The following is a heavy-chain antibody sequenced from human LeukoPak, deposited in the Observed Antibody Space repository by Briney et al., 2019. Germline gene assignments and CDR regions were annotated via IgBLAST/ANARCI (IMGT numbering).Heavy chain of an antibody. CDR2: INPNSGGT. J-gene: IGHJ2*01. Sequence: GASVKVSCKASGYTFTGYYMHWVRQAPGQGLEWMGWINPNSGGTNYAQKFQGRVTMTRDTSISTAYMELSRLRSDDTAVYYCARDPFSYHQWLIKTGYWYFDLWGRGTLVTVSS. V-gene: IGHV1-2*02. D-gene: IGHD6-19*01. CDR1: GYTFTGYY. CDR3: ARDPFSYHQWLIKTGYWYFDL.